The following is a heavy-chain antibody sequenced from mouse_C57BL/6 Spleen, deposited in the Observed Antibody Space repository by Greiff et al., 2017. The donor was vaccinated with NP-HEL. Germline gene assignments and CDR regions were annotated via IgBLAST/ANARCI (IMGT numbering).Heavy chain of an antibody. V-gene: IGHV1-69*01. CDR3: ARVGDYDGIYYAMDY. CDR2: IDPSDSYT. CDR1: GYTFPSYW. Sequence: QVQLQQPGAELVMPGASVKLSCKASGYTFPSYWMHWVKQRPGQGLEWIGEIDPSDSYTNYNQKFKGKATLTVDKSSRTAYMQLSSLTSEDSAVYYCARVGDYDGIYYAMDYWGQGTSVTVSS. J-gene: IGHJ4*01. D-gene: IGHD2-4*01.